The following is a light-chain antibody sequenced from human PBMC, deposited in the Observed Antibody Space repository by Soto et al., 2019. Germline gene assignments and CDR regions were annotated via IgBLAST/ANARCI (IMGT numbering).Light chain of an antibody. Sequence: EIVLTQSPATLSLSPRERATLSCRASQSVSSYLVWYQHKPGQAPRLLIYDASNRATAIPARFSGSGSGTDFTLTISSLEPEDFAVYYCQQRFDWPPTFGGGTRVEIK. J-gene: IGKJ4*01. V-gene: IGKV3-11*01. CDR1: QSVSSY. CDR3: QQRFDWPPT. CDR2: DAS.